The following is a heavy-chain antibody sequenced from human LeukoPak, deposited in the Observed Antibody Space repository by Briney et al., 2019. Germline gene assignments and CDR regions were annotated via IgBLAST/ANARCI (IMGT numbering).Heavy chain of an antibody. CDR1: EFTFSGYG. J-gene: IGHJ5*02. CDR2: ISDSGGST. Sequence: GGSLRLSCAASEFTFSGYGMSWVRQAPGKGLEWVSGISDSGGSTYYADSVKGRFTISRDNSKNTLYLQMNSLRAEDTAVYYCAKKGLVGTTDLRAFDHWGQGTLVTVSS. CDR3: AKKGLVGTTDLRAFDH. V-gene: IGHV3-23*01. D-gene: IGHD1-26*01.